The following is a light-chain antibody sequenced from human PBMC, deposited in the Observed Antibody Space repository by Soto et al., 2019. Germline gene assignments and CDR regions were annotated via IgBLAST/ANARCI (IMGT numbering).Light chain of an antibody. CDR2: LNSDGSH. CDR3: QTWGTGTVI. CDR1: SRHSNYA. J-gene: IGLJ7*01. Sequence: QLVLTQSPSASASLGASVKLTCTLSSRHSNYAIAWHQQQPEKGPRYLMKLNSDGSHSKWDGIPDRFSGSSSGAERYLTISSLQSEDEADYYCQTWGTGTVIFGGGTQLTVL. V-gene: IGLV4-69*01.